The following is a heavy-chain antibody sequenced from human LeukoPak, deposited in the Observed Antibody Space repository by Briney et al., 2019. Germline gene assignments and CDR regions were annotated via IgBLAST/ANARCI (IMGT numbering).Heavy chain of an antibody. CDR1: GGTFNTYA. CDR2: ILLIFGTT. Sequence: GASVKVSCKASGGTFNTYAVSWVRQAPGQGLEWMGRILLIFGTTNYAQKFQGRVTITADKSTSTAYMELSSLTSDDTAIYYCARVVGGRPHSKNRPHSFWFDPWGQGTLVTVSS. D-gene: IGHD2-15*01. V-gene: IGHV1-69*06. J-gene: IGHJ5*02. CDR3: ARVVGGRPHSKNRPHSFWFDP.